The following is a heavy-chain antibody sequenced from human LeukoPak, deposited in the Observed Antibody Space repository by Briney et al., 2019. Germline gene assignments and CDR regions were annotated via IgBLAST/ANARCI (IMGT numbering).Heavy chain of an antibody. Sequence: GGSLRLSCAASGFTFSSYAMSWVRQAPGKGLEWVSAISGSGGSTYYADSVKGRFTISRDNSKNTLYLQMNSLRAEDTAVYYCAKYYGAYYYDSRYYYYYGMDVWGQGTTVTVSS. CDR1: GFTFSSYA. V-gene: IGHV3-23*01. CDR2: ISGSGGST. J-gene: IGHJ6*02. D-gene: IGHD3-22*01. CDR3: AKYYGAYYYDSRYYYYYGMDV.